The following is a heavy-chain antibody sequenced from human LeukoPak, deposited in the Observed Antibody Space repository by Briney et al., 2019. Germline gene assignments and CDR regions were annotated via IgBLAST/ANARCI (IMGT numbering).Heavy chain of an antibody. CDR3: AKDSSGSDYAEYFQH. D-gene: IGHD6-19*01. CDR1: GFTFSSYA. J-gene: IGHJ1*01. CDR2: ISGSGGST. Sequence: GGSLRLSCAASGFTFSSYAMSWVRQAPGKGLEWVSAISGSGGSTYYADSVKGRFTISRDNSKNTLYLQMNSLRAEDTAVYYCAKDSSGSDYAEYFQHWGQGTLVTVSS. V-gene: IGHV3-23*01.